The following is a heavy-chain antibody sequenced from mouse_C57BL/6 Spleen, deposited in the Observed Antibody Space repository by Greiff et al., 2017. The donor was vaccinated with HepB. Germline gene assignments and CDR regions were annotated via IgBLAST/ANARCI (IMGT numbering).Heavy chain of an antibody. CDR1: GFSLTSYG. J-gene: IGHJ3*01. Sequence: QVQLQQSGPGLVQPSQSLSITCTVSGFSLTSYGVHWVRQSPGKGLEWLGVIWSGGSTDYNAAFISRLSISKDNSKSQVFFKMNSLQADDTAIYYCARSGNYEAWFAYWGQGTLVTVSA. V-gene: IGHV2-2*01. D-gene: IGHD2-1*01. CDR2: IWSGGST. CDR3: ARSGNYEAWFAY.